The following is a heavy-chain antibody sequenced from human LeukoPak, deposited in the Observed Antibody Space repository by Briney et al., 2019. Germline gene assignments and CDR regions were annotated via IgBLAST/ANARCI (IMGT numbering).Heavy chain of an antibody. D-gene: IGHD3-22*01. CDR2: ISAYNGNT. CDR1: GYTFTSYG. Sequence: ASVKVSCKASGYTFTSYGISWVRQAPGRGLEWMGWISAYNGNTNYAQKLQGRVTMTTDISTSTAYMELRSLRSDDTAVYYCARDHGGGADSSGPWPGYWGQGTLVTVSS. V-gene: IGHV1-18*01. J-gene: IGHJ4*02. CDR3: ARDHGGGADSSGPWPGY.